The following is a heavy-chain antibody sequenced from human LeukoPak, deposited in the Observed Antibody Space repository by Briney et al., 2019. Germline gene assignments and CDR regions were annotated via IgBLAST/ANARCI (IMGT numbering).Heavy chain of an antibody. CDR2: INHSGST. CDR1: GGSFSGYY. D-gene: IGHD2-2*01. CDR3: ARGIYCSSTSCAIAEGCFDP. Sequence: SETLSLTCAVYGGSFSGYYWSWIRQPPGKGLEWIGEINHSGSTNYNPSLKSRVTISLDTSKNQFSLKLSSVTSADTAVYYCARGIYCSSTSCAIAEGCFDPWGQGTLVTVSS. V-gene: IGHV4-34*01. J-gene: IGHJ5*02.